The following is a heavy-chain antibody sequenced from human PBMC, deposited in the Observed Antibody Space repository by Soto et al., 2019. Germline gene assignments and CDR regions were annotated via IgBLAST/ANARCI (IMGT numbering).Heavy chain of an antibody. J-gene: IGHJ6*02. CDR1: GITISNYF. V-gene: IGHV3-30-3*01. Sequence: QVQLVESVGGVVQPGRSLRVSCEASGITISNYFMYWVRQAPGKGLEWVAAISYDGSNKHYSDSVKGRFTISRDNSKNTLFLQMNSLRDEDTAVYYCVAGDQHYAMGVWGQGTTVAVSS. CDR2: ISYDGSNK. D-gene: IGHD2-2*01. CDR3: VAGDQHYAMGV.